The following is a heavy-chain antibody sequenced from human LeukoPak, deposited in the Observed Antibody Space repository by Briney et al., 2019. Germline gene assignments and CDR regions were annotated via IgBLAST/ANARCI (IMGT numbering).Heavy chain of an antibody. J-gene: IGHJ4*02. V-gene: IGHV3-23*01. D-gene: IGHD3-3*01. CDR1: GFTFSSSA. Sequence: GGSLRLSCAASGFTFSSSAMSGGRQAPGKGLEGGSAISGSGGSTYYADSVKGRFTISRDNSKTTLNLQMNSLRAEDTAVYCCAKVGVRYFDYWGQGTLVSVSS. CDR3: AKVGVRYFDY. CDR2: ISGSGGST.